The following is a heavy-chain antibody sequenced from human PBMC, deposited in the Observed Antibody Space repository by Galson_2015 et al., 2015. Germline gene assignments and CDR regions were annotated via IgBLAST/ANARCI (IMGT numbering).Heavy chain of an antibody. Sequence: CAISGDSVSTSAVSWNWIRQSPSRGLEWLGRTYYSGSEWYHDYAVSLRSRITINSDTSKNQFSLQLNSVTPEDTAVYYCARDTRWGFDSLGQGALVTVSS. CDR3: ARDTRWGFDS. D-gene: IGHD2-2*01. CDR1: GDSVSTSAVS. V-gene: IGHV6-1*01. CDR2: TYYSGSEWYH. J-gene: IGHJ4*02.